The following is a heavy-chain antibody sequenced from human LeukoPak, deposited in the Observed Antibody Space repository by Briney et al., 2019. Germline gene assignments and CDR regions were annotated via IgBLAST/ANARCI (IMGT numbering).Heavy chain of an antibody. V-gene: IGHV5-51*01. CDR1: GYSFTSYW. CDR3: ARWITIFGVVENWFDP. Sequence: GESLKISCKGSGYSFTSYWIGWVRQMPGKGLEWMGTIYPGDSDTRYSPSFQGQVTISADKSISTAYLQWSSLKASDTAMYYCARWITIFGVVENWFDPWGQGTLVTVSS. D-gene: IGHD3-3*01. J-gene: IGHJ5*02. CDR2: IYPGDSDT.